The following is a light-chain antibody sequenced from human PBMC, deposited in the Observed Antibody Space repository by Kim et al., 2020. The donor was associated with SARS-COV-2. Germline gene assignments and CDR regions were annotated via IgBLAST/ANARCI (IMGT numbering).Light chain of an antibody. J-gene: IGLJ2*01. CDR1: KLGDKY. CDR2: QDI. V-gene: IGLV3-1*01. CDR3: QAWDSSTAV. Sequence: SYELTQSPSVSVSPGQTASITCSGDKLGDKYACWYQQKPGQSPVLVIYQDIIRPSGIPERFSGSNSGNTATLTISGTQALDEADYYCQAWDSSTAVFGGG.